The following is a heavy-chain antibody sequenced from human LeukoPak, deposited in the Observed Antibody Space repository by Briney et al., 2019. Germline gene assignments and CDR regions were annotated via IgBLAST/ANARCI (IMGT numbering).Heavy chain of an antibody. CDR3: AKDPYSSSWYFCDY. V-gene: IGHV3-21*04. D-gene: IGHD6-13*01. CDR1: GFTFSSYS. CDR2: ISSSSSYT. Sequence: GGSLRLSCAASGFTFSSYSMNWVRQAPGKGLEWVSSISSSSSYTYYADSVKGRFTISRDNSKNTLVLQMNSLRAEDTAVYYCAKDPYSSSWYFCDYWGQGTLVTVSS. J-gene: IGHJ4*02.